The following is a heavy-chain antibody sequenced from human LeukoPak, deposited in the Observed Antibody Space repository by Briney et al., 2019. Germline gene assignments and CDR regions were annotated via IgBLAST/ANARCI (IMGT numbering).Heavy chain of an antibody. D-gene: IGHD2-15*01. V-gene: IGHV1-69*02. CDR3: ARSVVAARPDLDY. CDR1: GYTFTSYY. J-gene: IGHJ4*02. Sequence: SVKVSCKASGYTFTSYYMHWVRQAPGQGLEWMGRIIPILGIANYAQKFQGRVTITADKSTSTAYMELSSLRSEDTAVYYCARSVVAARPDLDYWGQGTLVTVSS. CDR2: IIPILGIA.